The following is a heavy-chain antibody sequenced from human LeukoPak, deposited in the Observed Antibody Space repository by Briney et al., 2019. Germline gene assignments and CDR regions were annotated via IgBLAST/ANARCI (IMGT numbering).Heavy chain of an antibody. CDR1: GYTFTSYY. D-gene: IGHD5-18*01. CDR2: INPSGGST. Sequence: GASVKVSCKASGYTFTSYYMHWVRQAPGQGLEWMGIINPSGGSTSYAQKFQGRVTMTRDTSISTAYMELSSLKSDDTAVYYCARAVELWFDPRFDPWGQGTLVIVSS. J-gene: IGHJ5*02. V-gene: IGHV1-46*01. CDR3: ARAVELWFDPRFDP.